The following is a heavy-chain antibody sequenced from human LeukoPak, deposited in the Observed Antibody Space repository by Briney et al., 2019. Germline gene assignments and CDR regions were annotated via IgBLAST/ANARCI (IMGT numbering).Heavy chain of an antibody. J-gene: IGHJ6*03. CDR1: GGSFSGYY. D-gene: IGHD3-22*01. Sequence: SETLSLTCAVYGGSFSGYYWSWIRQPPGKGLEWIGEISHSGSTNYNPSLKSRVTISVDTSKNQFSLKLSSVTAADTAVYYCARGERYDSSGYYYRADYYYYMDVWGKGTTVTVSS. CDR2: ISHSGST. CDR3: ARGERYDSSGYYYRADYYYYMDV. V-gene: IGHV4-34*01.